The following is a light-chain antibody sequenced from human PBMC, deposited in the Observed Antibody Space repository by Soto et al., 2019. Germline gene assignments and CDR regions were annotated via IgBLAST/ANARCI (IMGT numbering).Light chain of an antibody. V-gene: IGLV2-14*01. J-gene: IGLJ1*01. Sequence: QSVLTQPASVSGSPGQSITISCTGTSSDVGGYNYVSWYQQHPGKAPKLMIYEVSNRPSGFSNRFSGSKSGNTASLTISGLQAEDEADYYCCSYAGSYTYVFGTGTKVTAL. CDR2: EVS. CDR3: CSYAGSYTYV. CDR1: SSDVGGYNY.